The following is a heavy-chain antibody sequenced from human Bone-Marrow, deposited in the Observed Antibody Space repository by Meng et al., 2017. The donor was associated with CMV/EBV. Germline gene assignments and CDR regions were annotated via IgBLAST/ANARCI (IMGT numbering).Heavy chain of an antibody. V-gene: IGHV3-23*03. Sequence: GESLKISCTASGFTFSTYAMHWVRQAPGKGLEWVALLYSGGSMYYADSVKGRFTISRDNSKNTLYLQMNSLRVEDTAVYYCAKDASGYYRAPWGPGTVVTVPS. CDR2: LYSGGSM. CDR3: AKDASGYYRAP. CDR1: GFTFSTYA. D-gene: IGHD3-3*01. J-gene: IGHJ5*02.